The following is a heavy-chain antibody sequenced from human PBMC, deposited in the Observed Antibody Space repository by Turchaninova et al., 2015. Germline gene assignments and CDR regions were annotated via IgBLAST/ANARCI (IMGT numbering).Heavy chain of an antibody. CDR1: GYTFTGYY. Sequence: QVQLVQSGAEVKKPGASVKVSCRTSGYTFTGYYVHWMRPAPGQGLEWMGWVNPNSWGTTYEQKVQGRVTMTRDTSISTAYMELSRLRSDDTAVYYCARQLSGSCDYWGQGTLVTVSS. D-gene: IGHD1-26*01. CDR3: ARQLSGSCDY. J-gene: IGHJ4*02. V-gene: IGHV1-2*02. CDR2: VNPNSWGT.